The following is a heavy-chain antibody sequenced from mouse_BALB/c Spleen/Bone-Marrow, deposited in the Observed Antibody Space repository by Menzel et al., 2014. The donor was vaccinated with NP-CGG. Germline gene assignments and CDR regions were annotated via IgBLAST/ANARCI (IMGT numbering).Heavy chain of an antibody. D-gene: IGHD1-1*01. CDR1: GFSFTSYG. CDR2: IWAGGST. CDR3: ARDNYGSRVFDY. Sequence: QVQLQQSGPGLVAPSQSLSITCTVSGFSFTSYGVHWVRQPPGKGLEWLGVIWAGGSTNYNSALMSRLSISKDNSKSQVFLKMNSLQTDDTAMYYCARDNYGSRVFDYWGQGATLTVSS. V-gene: IGHV2-9*02. J-gene: IGHJ2*01.